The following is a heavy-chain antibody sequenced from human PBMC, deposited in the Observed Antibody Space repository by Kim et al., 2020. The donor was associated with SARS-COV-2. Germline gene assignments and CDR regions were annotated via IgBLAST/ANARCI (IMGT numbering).Heavy chain of an antibody. D-gene: IGHD2-2*03. Sequence: SETLSLTCAVSGGSISSGGYSWSWIRQPPGKGLEWIGYIYHSGSTYYNPSLKSRVTISVDRSKNQFSLKLSSVTAADTAVYYCARGLDRHAFDIWGQGT. CDR2: IYHSGST. CDR1: GGSISSGGYS. J-gene: IGHJ3*02. CDR3: ARGLDRHAFDI. V-gene: IGHV4-30-2*01.